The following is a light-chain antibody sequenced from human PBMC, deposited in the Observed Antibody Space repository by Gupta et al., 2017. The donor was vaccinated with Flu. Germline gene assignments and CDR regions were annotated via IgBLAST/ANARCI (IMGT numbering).Light chain of an antibody. CDR1: NIVPKS. Sequence: CGGKNIVPKSVQWFQQKPGQAPVLVVYRETNRPSGIPERFSGSNSGDTATLTISRAQGGDEADYYCQVWDSSTALLGGGTKLTVL. CDR2: RET. CDR3: QVWDSSTAL. V-gene: IGLV3-9*01. J-gene: IGLJ2*01.